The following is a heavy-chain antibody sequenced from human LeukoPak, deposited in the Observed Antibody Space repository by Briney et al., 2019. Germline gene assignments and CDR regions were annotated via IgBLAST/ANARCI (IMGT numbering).Heavy chain of an antibody. V-gene: IGHV3-74*01. CDR2: INSDGSST. CDR1: GFTFSSYW. Sequence: GGSLRLSCAASGFTFSSYWMHWVRQAPGKGLVWVSRINSDGSSTSYADSEKGRFTISRDNAKNTLYLQMNSLRAEDTAVYYCARENSGSYYLLGYWGQGTLVTVSS. D-gene: IGHD1-26*01. J-gene: IGHJ4*02. CDR3: ARENSGSYYLLGY.